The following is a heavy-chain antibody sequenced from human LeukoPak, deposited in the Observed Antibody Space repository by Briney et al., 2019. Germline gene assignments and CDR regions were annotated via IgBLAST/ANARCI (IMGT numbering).Heavy chain of an antibody. CDR1: GFSFSNFG. CDR2: ISYDGSLK. CDR3: AKKNSFGSGAGDPLDV. D-gene: IGHD3-10*01. J-gene: IGHJ3*01. V-gene: IGHV3-30*18. Sequence: GRSLRLSCVGSGFSFSNFGMHWVRQAPGKGLEWMAVISYDGSLKYYLDSVKGRFTMSRDKSKNTLYLQMDSLRVEDTAIYYCAKKNSFGSGAGDPLDVWGHGTLVTVSS.